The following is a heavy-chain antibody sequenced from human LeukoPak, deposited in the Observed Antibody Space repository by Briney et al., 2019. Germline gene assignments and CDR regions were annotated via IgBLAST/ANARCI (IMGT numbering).Heavy chain of an antibody. D-gene: IGHD6-13*01. CDR2: ISWNSGSI. V-gene: IGHV3-9*01. Sequence: PGRSLRLSCAASGFAFDDYAMHWVRQAPGKGLEWVSGISWNSGSIGYADSVKGRFTISRDNAKNSLYLQMNSLRAEDTALYYCAKDIVRSSSWTGLDYWGQGTLVTVSS. J-gene: IGHJ4*02. CDR1: GFAFDDYA. CDR3: AKDIVRSSSWTGLDY.